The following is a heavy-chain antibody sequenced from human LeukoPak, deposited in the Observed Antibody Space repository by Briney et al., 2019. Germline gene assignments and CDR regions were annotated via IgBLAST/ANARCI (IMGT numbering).Heavy chain of an antibody. D-gene: IGHD6-13*01. J-gene: IGHJ5*02. Sequence: KASETLSLTCAVSGGSISSGGYSWSWIRQPPGKGLEWIGYIYHSGSTYYNPSLKSRVTISVDRSKNQFSLKLSSVTAADTAVYYCARVGYSSSWWEYRFDPWGQGTLVTVSS. CDR3: ARVGYSSSWWEYRFDP. V-gene: IGHV4-30-2*01. CDR1: GGSISSGGYS. CDR2: IYHSGST.